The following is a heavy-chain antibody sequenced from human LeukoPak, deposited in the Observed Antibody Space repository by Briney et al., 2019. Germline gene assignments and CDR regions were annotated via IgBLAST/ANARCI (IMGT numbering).Heavy chain of an antibody. Sequence: GGSLRLSCAASGFTFDDYAMHWVRQAPGKGLEWVSGISWNSGTIGYADSVKGRFTISRDNARNSLYLQMNSLRAEDTAVYYCARGPRITMIGWSRPYAFDIWGQGTMVTVSS. CDR1: GFTFDDYA. CDR3: ARGPRITMIGWSRPYAFDI. V-gene: IGHV3-9*01. CDR2: ISWNSGTI. J-gene: IGHJ3*02. D-gene: IGHD3-22*01.